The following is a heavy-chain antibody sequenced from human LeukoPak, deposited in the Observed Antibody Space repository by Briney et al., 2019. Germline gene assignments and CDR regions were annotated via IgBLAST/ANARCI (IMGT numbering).Heavy chain of an antibody. CDR1: GFTFSSYS. V-gene: IGHV3-21*01. Sequence: GGSLRLSCAASGFTFSSYSMNWVRQAPGKGLEWVSSISSSSSYIYYADSVKGRFTISRDNAKNSLYLQMNSLRAEDTAVYYCARLDRLLWFGELLAPFDYWGQGTLVTVSS. CDR2: ISSSSSYI. J-gene: IGHJ4*02. D-gene: IGHD3-10*01. CDR3: ARLDRLLWFGELLAPFDY.